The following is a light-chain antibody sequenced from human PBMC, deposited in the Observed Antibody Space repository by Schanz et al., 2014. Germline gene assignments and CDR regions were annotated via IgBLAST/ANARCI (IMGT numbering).Light chain of an antibody. Sequence: QSALTQPPSASGSPGQSVTISCTGTSSDVGGYNYVSWYQQHPGKAPKLMIYDVTNRPSGVSNRFSGSKSGNTASLTISGLQAGDEADYYCSSFTSSSTLVIFGGGTKLTVL. J-gene: IGLJ2*01. V-gene: IGLV2-14*01. CDR3: SSFTSSSTLVI. CDR2: DVT. CDR1: SSDVGGYNY.